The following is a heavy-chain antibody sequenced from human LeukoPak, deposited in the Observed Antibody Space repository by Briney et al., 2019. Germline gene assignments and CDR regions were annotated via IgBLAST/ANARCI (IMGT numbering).Heavy chain of an antibody. CDR1: GYTFTSYD. CDR2: MNPNSGNT. Sequence: AASVKVSCKASGYTFTSYDINWVRQATGQGLEWMGWMNPNSGNTGYAQKFQGRVTMTRNTSISTAYMELSSLRSEDTAVYYCARLNIVVVPAAIRYFYYYAMDVWGQGTTVTVSS. V-gene: IGHV1-8*01. J-gene: IGHJ6*02. D-gene: IGHD2-2*02. CDR3: ARLNIVVVPAAIRYFYYYAMDV.